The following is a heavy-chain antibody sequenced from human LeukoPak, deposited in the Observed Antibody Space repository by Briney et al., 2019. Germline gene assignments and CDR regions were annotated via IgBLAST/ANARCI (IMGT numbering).Heavy chain of an antibody. CDR3: AGGYSYGSTYYYMDV. CDR1: GGSISSGSYY. CDR2: IFTSGST. J-gene: IGHJ6*03. Sequence: SQTLSLTCTVSGGSISSGSYYWSWIRQPAGKGLEWIGRIFTSGSTNYDPSLKSRVTISVDTSKNQFSLKLSSVTAADTAVYYCAGGYSYGSTYYYMDVWGKGTTVTISS. D-gene: IGHD5-18*01. V-gene: IGHV4-61*02.